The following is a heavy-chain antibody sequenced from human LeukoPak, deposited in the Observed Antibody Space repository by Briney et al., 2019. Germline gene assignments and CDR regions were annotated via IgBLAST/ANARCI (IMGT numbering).Heavy chain of an antibody. CDR2: IHYSGSS. CDR3: ARFASSGWYLDC. CDR1: GGSITSNY. D-gene: IGHD6-19*01. J-gene: IGHJ4*02. Sequence: SETLSLTCTVSGGSITSNYWSWIRQPPGHGLEWSGYIHYSGSSNYNPSLKSLVTISVDTSKNQFSLKLNSVTAADTAVYYCARFASSGWYLDCWGQGTLVTVSS. V-gene: IGHV4-59*08.